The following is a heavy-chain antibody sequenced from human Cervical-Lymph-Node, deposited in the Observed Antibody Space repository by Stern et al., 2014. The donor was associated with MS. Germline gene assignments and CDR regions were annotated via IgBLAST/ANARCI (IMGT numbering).Heavy chain of an antibody. CDR3: ARGGGDWNAFAI. CDR2: IYSDGRT. J-gene: IGHJ3*02. V-gene: IGHV3-53*01. CDR1: GFTVTNNY. Sequence: MQLVQSGGGLIQPGGSPRLSCAASGFTVTNNYMSWVRQAPGRGLEWVSVIYSDGRTNYADSVKGRFTISRDTSKNTVFLQMNGLRAEDTAVYYCARGGGDWNAFAIWGQGTTITVSS. D-gene: IGHD2-21*02.